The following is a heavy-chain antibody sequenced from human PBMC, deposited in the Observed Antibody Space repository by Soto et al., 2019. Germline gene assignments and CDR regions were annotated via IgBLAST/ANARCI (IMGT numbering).Heavy chain of an antibody. D-gene: IGHD3-22*01. V-gene: IGHV3-9*01. CDR3: AKDMGSGYYYYFDY. J-gene: IGHJ4*02. CDR2: ISWNSGSI. CDR1: GLTFDDYA. Sequence: SLRLSCAASGLTFDDYAMHWVRQAPGKGLEWVSGISWNSGSIGYADSVKGRFTISRDNAKNSLYLQMNSLRAEDTALYYCAKDMGSGYYYYFDYWGQGTLVTVSS.